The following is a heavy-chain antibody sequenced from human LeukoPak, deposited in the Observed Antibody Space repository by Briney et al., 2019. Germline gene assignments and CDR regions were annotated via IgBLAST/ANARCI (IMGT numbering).Heavy chain of an antibody. V-gene: IGHV3-74*03. CDR2: IKSDGTTT. CDR1: GFTFSSYW. D-gene: IGHD3-10*01. J-gene: IGHJ4*02. Sequence: GGSLRLSCVASGFTFSSYWMQWVRQAPGKGLVWVSRIKSDGTTTTYADSVRGRFTISRDNAKNTLYLQMNSLRAEDSAVYYCARVSGSGSHFDYWGQGTLVTVSS. CDR3: ARVSGSGSHFDY.